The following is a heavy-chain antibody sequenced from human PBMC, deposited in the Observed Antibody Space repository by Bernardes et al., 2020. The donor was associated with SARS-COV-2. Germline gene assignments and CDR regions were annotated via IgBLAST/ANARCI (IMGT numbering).Heavy chain of an antibody. Sequence: GGSLRLSCAASGFPFISFAMSWVRQAPGKGLEWVSVISGSGGRTNYADSVMGRFTISSDNSKNTLFLQMKRLRAEDTAVYYCAKPGTDYWGQGTLVTVSA. D-gene: IGHD1-1*01. J-gene: IGHJ4*02. V-gene: IGHV3-23*01. CDR3: AKPGTDY. CDR2: ISGSGGRT. CDR1: GFPFISFA.